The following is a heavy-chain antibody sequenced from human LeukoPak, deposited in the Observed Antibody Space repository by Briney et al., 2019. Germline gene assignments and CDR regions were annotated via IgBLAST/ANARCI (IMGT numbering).Heavy chain of an antibody. Sequence: RGSLRLSCAASGFTFSSYGMHWVRQAPGKGLEWVAVIWYDGSNKYYADSVKGRFTISRDNSKNTLYLQMNSLRAEDTAVYYCAKDLIAERGGGIDYWGQGTLVNVPS. J-gene: IGHJ4*02. V-gene: IGHV3-33*06. CDR2: IWYDGSNK. D-gene: IGHD2-21*01. CDR3: AKDLIAERGGGIDY. CDR1: GFTFSSYG.